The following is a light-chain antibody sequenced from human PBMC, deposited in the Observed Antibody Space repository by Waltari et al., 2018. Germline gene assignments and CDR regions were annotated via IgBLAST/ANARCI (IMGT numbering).Light chain of an antibody. J-gene: IGKJ2*01. V-gene: IGKV3-11*01. CDR2: DAN. Sequence: ELVLTQSPATLSLSPGERATLSCRASQSVSGYLAWYQQRPGQAPRLLIYDANHRATGIPARFSGSGSGTDFTLTISSLEPEDFVVYYCQHRISWPYTFGQGTKLQI. CDR3: QHRISWPYT. CDR1: QSVSGY.